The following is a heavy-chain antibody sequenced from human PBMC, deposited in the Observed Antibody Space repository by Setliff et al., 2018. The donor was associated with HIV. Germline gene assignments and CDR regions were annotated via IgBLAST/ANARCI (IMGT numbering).Heavy chain of an antibody. D-gene: IGHD2-8*01. V-gene: IGHV1-46*01. J-gene: IGHJ3*02. CDR1: QNTFTNYY. Sequence: ASVKVSCKASQNTFTNYYMHWVRQAPGQGLEWMGIINPSGDSTIYAQKFQGKVTMTRDTSTSTVYMELSSLRSEDTAVYYCATKVYCTNGVCLDAFDIWGQGTMVTVSS. CDR3: ATKVYCTNGVCLDAFDI. CDR2: INPSGDST.